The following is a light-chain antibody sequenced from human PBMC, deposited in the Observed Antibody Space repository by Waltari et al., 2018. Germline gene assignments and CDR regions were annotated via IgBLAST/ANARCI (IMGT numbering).Light chain of an antibody. J-gene: IGLJ1*01. CDR1: SSDVDVYTF. V-gene: IGLV2-11*01. CDR2: DVS. Sequence: QSALTQPRPVSGSPGQSVTISCTGTSSDVDVYTFVSWYQQHPGKAPKLMIYDVSKRPSGVPDRFSGSKSGNTASLTISGLQAEDEADYYCCSYAGTYAYVFGSGTKVTVL. CDR3: CSYAGTYAYV.